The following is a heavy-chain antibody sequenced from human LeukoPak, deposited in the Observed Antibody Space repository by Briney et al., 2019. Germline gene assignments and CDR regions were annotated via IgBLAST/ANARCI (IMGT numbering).Heavy chain of an antibody. J-gene: IGHJ4*02. CDR2: ITDNGNTT. CDR1: GFTFSSYA. D-gene: IGHD2-15*01. V-gene: IGHV3-23*05. Sequence: GGSLRLSCAASGFTFSSYAMNWVRLSAGKGLEWVSAITDNGNTTYHADSVQGRFTISRDNSKSTLYLQMHSLGVEDTAVYFCATLRLSDHFDYWGLGTLVTVSS. CDR3: ATLRLSDHFDY.